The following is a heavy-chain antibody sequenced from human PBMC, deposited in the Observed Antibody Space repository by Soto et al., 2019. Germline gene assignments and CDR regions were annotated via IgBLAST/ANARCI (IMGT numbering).Heavy chain of an antibody. V-gene: IGHV3-23*01. J-gene: IGHJ4*02. CDR3: AKDLWLSGSYSLFDY. Sequence: PGGSLRLSCAASGFTFSSYAMSWVHQAPGKGLEWVSAISGSGGSTYYADSVKGRFTISRDNSKNTLYLQMNSLRAEDTAVYYCAKDLWLSGSYSLFDYWGQGTLVTVSS. CDR2: ISGSGGST. D-gene: IGHD1-26*01. CDR1: GFTFSSYA.